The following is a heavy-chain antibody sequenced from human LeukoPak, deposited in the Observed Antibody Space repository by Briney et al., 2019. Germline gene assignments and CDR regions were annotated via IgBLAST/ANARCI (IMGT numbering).Heavy chain of an antibody. Sequence: SETLSLTCTVSGGSISRYYWSWIRQPPGKGLEWIGYIYYSGSTNYNPSLKSRVTMSVDTTKKRVSLNLNSVTAADTAVYYCARVLLVTPVAAFDVWGQGTMVAVSS. CDR1: GGSISRYY. D-gene: IGHD4-23*01. J-gene: IGHJ3*01. CDR2: IYYSGST. CDR3: ARVLLVTPVAAFDV. V-gene: IGHV4-59*12.